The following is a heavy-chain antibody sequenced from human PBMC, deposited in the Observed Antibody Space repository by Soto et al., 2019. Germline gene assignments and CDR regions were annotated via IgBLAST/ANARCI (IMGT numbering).Heavy chain of an antibody. CDR1: GDSISSSRW. Sequence: SETLSLTCAVSGDSISSSRWWNWVRQPPGKGLEWIGEIYHTGPTNYNPSVKSRATISVDKSKNHFSLSLTSVTAAATAVYYCVRAGRGVQCDMSDWGPGTLVTVSS. CDR3: VRAGRGVQCDMSD. CDR2: IYHTGPT. J-gene: IGHJ4*02. D-gene: IGHD3-3*01. V-gene: IGHV4-4*02.